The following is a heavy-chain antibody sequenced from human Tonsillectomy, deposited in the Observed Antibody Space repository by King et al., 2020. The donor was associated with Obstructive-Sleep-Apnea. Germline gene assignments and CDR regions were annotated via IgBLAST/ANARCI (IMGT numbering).Heavy chain of an antibody. J-gene: IGHJ3*01. CDR3: AGPAYGGCDCYPYGAFDV. Sequence: QLQESGPGLVKPSETLSLTCFVSGGSISSSTYYWGWIRQPPGKGLEWIASIYYSGSTYYNPSLKSRVTISVDTSKNHFSLKLRSVTAADTAVYYCAGPAYGGCDCYPYGAFDVWGQGTMVTVSS. V-gene: IGHV4-39*07. CDR2: IYYSGST. D-gene: IGHD2-21*02. CDR1: GGSISSSTYY.